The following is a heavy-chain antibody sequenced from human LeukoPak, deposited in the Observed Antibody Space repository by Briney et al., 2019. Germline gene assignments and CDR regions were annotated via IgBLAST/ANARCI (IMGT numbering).Heavy chain of an antibody. CDR3: ARGVDYYGV. CDR1: GGSISSYY. J-gene: IGHJ4*02. CDR2: IYYSGST. D-gene: IGHD3-10*01. Sequence: KPSETLSLTCTVSGGSISSYYWSWIRQPPGKGLEWIGYIYYSGSTNYNPSLKSRVTISVDTSKNQFSLKLSSVTAADTAVYYCARGVDYYGVWGQGTLVTVSS. V-gene: IGHV4-59*12.